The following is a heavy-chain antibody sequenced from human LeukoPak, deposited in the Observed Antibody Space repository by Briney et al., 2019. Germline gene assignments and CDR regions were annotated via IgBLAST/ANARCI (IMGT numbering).Heavy chain of an antibody. D-gene: IGHD2-15*01. CDR2: INQDGSVK. V-gene: IGHV3-7*02. J-gene: IGHJ4*02. CDR1: GFTFSTYW. CDR3: ARSGAPTPDY. Sequence: GGSLRLSCAASGFTFSTYWMTWVRQAPGKGLEWVANINQDGSVKNYVDSVKGRFTVSRDNAKNTLNLQMNSLRAEDTALYYCARSGAPTPDYWGQGTLVIVSS.